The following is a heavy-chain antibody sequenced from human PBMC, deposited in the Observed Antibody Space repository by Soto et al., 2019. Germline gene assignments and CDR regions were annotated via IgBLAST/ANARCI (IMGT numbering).Heavy chain of an antibody. Sequence: QVQLVQSGAEVKKPGSSVKVYCKASGGTFISYAISWVRQAPGQGLEWMGGIIPIFGTANYAQKFQGRVTITADESTSTAYMELSSLRSEDTAVYYCARDPVGSPKDPRWFDPWGQGTLVTVSS. D-gene: IGHD1-26*01. CDR2: IIPIFGTA. J-gene: IGHJ5*02. CDR1: GGTFISYA. CDR3: ARDPVGSPKDPRWFDP. V-gene: IGHV1-69*01.